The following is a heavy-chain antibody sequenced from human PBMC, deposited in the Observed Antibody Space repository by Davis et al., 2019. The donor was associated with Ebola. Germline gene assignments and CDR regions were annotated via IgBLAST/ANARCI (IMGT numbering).Heavy chain of an antibody. V-gene: IGHV3-48*02. D-gene: IGHD1-7*01. J-gene: IGHJ4*02. Sequence: GGSLRLSCAASGFTFSSYSMNWXXXXXXXXXXXXXYICSCSITIYYADSVKGRFTISRDNAKNSLYLQMNSLRDEDTAVYYCAREYNWNYVFVDYWGQGTLVTVSS. CDR1: GFTFSSYS. CDR3: AREYNWNYVFVDY. CDR2: ICSCSITI.